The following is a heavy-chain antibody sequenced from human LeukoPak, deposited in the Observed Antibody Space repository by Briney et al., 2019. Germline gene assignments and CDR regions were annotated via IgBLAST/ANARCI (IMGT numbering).Heavy chain of an antibody. CDR2: ISSSSSYI. Sequence: GGSLRLSCAASGFTFSSYSMNWVRQAPGKGLEWVSSISSSSSYIYYADSVKGRFTISRDNAKNSLYLQMNSLRAEDTAVYYCAPFIAVAGTQVCWGQGTLVTVSS. J-gene: IGHJ4*02. CDR3: APFIAVAGTQVC. D-gene: IGHD6-19*01. CDR1: GFTFSSYS. V-gene: IGHV3-21*01.